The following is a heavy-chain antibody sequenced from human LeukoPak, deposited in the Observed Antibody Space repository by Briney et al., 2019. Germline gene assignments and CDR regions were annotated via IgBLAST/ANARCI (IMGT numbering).Heavy chain of an antibody. CDR3: ARGGGSGRWGSAFDM. CDR1: GFTFSSYG. V-gene: IGHV3-30*02. CDR2: IRYDGSNK. Sequence: GGSLRLSCAASGFTFSSYGMHWVRQAPGKGLEWVAFIRYDGSNKYYADSVKGRFTISRDNSKNTLYLQMNSLRGEDTAVYYCARGGGSGRWGSAFDMWGQGTMVTVSS. D-gene: IGHD6-19*01. J-gene: IGHJ3*02.